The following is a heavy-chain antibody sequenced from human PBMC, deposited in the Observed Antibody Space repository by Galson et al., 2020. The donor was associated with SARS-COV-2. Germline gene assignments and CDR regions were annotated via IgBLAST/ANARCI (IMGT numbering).Heavy chain of an antibody. CDR3: ARDLAPGSSGYYSFMDV. CDR1: GFTFSSYS. D-gene: IGHD3-22*01. CDR2: ISSSSSTI. J-gene: IGHJ6*03. V-gene: IGHV3-48*01. Sequence: GESLKISCAASGFTFSSYSMNWVRQAPGKGLEWVSYISSSSSTIYYADSVKGRFTISRDNAKNSLYLQMNSLRAEDTAVYYCARDLAPGSSGYYSFMDVWGKGTTVTISS.